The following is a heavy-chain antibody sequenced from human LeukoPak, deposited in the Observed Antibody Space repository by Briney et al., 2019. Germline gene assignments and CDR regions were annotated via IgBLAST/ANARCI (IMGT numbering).Heavy chain of an antibody. D-gene: IGHD4-11*01. CDR2: INTNTGNP. J-gene: IGHJ4*02. CDR1: GYTFTSYG. V-gene: IGHV7-4-1*02. Sequence: ASVKVSRKASGYTFTSYGISWVRQAPGQGLEWMGWINTNTGNPTYAQGFTGRFVFSLDTSVSTAYLQISSLKAEDTAVYYCAREVRAFDYWGQGTLVTVSS. CDR3: AREVRAFDY.